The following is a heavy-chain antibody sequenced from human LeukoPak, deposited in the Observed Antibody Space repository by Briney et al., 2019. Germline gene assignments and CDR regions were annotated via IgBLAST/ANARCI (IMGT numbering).Heavy chain of an antibody. CDR2: IYSSGST. CDR3: AGVLVAAAGSFAS. J-gene: IGHJ4*02. Sequence: PSETLSLTCTVSGESINSFYWSWIRQPAGKGLEWIGRIYSSGSTNYSPSLKSRVTMSVDTSKNQFSLKLSSVTAADTAVYYCAGVLVAAAGSFASWGQGTQLTVPS. D-gene: IGHD6-13*01. V-gene: IGHV4-4*07. CDR1: GESINSFY.